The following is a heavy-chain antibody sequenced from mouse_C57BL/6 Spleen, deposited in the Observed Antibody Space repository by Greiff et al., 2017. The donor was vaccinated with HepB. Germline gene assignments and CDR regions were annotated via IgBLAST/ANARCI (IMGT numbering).Heavy chain of an antibody. V-gene: IGHV1-82*01. Sequence: VQLKQSGPELVKPGASVKISCKASGYAFSSSWMNWVKQRPGKGLEWIGRIYPGDGDTNYNGKFKGKATLTADKSSSTAYMQLSSLTSEDSAVYFCARGRDGFYFDYWGQGTTLTVSS. J-gene: IGHJ2*01. D-gene: IGHD2-3*01. CDR2: IYPGDGDT. CDR3: ARGRDGFYFDY. CDR1: GYAFSSSW.